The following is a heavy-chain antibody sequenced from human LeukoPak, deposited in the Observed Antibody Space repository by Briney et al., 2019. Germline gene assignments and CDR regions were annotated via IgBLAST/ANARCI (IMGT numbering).Heavy chain of an antibody. CDR3: ARDFKSGYVDS. J-gene: IGHJ4*02. CDR1: GFTFSNYG. V-gene: IGHV3-33*01. D-gene: IGHD3-3*01. Sequence: GGSLRLTCAASGFTFSNYGMHRVRQAPGKGLEWVAVIYDDGSKEYFADSVKGRFTISRDNSKNTVVLQMNSLRGEDTAVYYCARDFKSGYVDSWGQGTLVTVSS. CDR2: IYDDGSKE.